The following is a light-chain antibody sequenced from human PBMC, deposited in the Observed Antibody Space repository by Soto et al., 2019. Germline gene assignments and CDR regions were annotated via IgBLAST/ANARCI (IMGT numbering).Light chain of an antibody. CDR1: QSVLYSSNNKNY. J-gene: IGKJ2*01. Sequence: DIVMTQSPDSLAVSLGERATIYCESSQSVLYSSNNKNYLAWYQQKPGQPPKLLIYWASTRESGVPDRFSGSGSATDFALTISSLQAEDVAVYYCQQYNSWPPYTFGQGTKLEIK. CDR2: WAS. V-gene: IGKV4-1*01. CDR3: QQYNSWPPYT.